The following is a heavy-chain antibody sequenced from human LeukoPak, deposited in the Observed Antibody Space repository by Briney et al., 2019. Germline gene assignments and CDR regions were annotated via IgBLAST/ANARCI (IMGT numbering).Heavy chain of an antibody. CDR3: ARDWGQRGVGATLAN. J-gene: IGHJ4*02. Sequence: GGSLRLSCAASGFTFSSHAMVWVRQAPGRGVEWVSFISHDGSESFHTESVKGRFTISRDNFKNTVDLQVSGLKEEGTGVYYCARDWGQRGVGATLANWGQGTLVIVSS. V-gene: IGHV3-30-3*01. CDR2: ISHDGSES. D-gene: IGHD1-26*01. CDR1: GFTFSSHA.